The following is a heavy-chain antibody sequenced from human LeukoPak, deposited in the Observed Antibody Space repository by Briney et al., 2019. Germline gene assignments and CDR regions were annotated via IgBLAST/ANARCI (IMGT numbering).Heavy chain of an antibody. CDR2: FDPEDGET. Sequence: GASVKVSCKVSGYTLTELSMHWVRQAPGKGLEWMGGFDPEDGETIYAQKFQGRVTMTEDTSTDTAYMELSSLRSEDTAVYYCATDLPPYYYDSHRAFDIWGQGTMVTVSS. CDR3: ATDLPPYYYDSHRAFDI. J-gene: IGHJ3*02. D-gene: IGHD3-22*01. V-gene: IGHV1-24*01. CDR1: GYTLTELS.